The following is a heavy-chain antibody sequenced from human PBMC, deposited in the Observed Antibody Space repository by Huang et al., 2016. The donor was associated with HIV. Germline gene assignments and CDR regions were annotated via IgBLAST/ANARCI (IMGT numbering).Heavy chain of an antibody. V-gene: IGHV7-4-1*02. Sequence: QVQLVQSGSELMRPGASVKVSCKASGYIFTKYGINWVRQAPGQGLEWMGWINTETGNPTYAQGFTGRFVCSLDTSVNTAYLQISRLKTEDTAVYYCARGDLWFYYMDVWGKGTTVTVSS. J-gene: IGHJ6*03. CDR3: ARGDLWFYYMDV. D-gene: IGHD3-16*01. CDR1: GYIFTKYG. CDR2: INTETGNP.